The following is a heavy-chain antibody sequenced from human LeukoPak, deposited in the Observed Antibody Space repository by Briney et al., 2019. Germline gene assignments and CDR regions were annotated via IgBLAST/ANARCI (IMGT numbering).Heavy chain of an antibody. Sequence: SETLSLTCAVYGGSFSGCYWSWIRQPPGKGLEWIGEINHSGSTNYNPSLKSRVTISVDTSKNQFSLKLSSVTAADTAVYYCARESETGVSFWSGYYEMGAFDIWGQGTMVTVSS. D-gene: IGHD3-3*01. V-gene: IGHV4-34*01. CDR2: INHSGST. CDR3: ARESETGVSFWSGYYEMGAFDI. CDR1: GGSFSGCY. J-gene: IGHJ3*02.